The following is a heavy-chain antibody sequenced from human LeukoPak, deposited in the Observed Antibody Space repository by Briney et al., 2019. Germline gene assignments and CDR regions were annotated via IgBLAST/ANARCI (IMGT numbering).Heavy chain of an antibody. CDR1: GFTFDDYG. CDR3: AREKDDFSPSYYYYYMDV. CDR2: INWNGGST. J-gene: IGHJ6*03. D-gene: IGHD3-3*01. Sequence: PGGSLRLSCAASGFTFDDYGMSWVRQAPGKGLERVSGINWNGGSTGYADSVKGRFTISRDNAKNSLYLQMNSLRAEDTALYYCAREKDDFSPSYYYYYMDVWGKGTTVTVSS. V-gene: IGHV3-20*04.